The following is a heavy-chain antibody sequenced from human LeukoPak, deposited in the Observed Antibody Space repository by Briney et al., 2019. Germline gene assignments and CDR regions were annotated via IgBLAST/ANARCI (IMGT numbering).Heavy chain of an antibody. CDR2: ITSSSSYI. V-gene: IGHV3-21*01. D-gene: IGHD3-22*01. CDR3: ARHVVAVGFDY. Sequence: PGGSLRLSCAASGFTFSSYSMNWVRQAPGKGLEWVSSITSSSSYIYYADSVKGRFTISRDNAKNSLYLQMNSPKAEDTAVYYCARHVVAVGFDYWGQGTLVTVSS. J-gene: IGHJ4*02. CDR1: GFTFSSYS.